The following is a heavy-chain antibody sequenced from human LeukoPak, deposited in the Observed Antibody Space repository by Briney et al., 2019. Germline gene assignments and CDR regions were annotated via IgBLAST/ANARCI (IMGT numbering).Heavy chain of an antibody. CDR1: GLTSSNAW. D-gene: IGHD3-16*02. V-gene: IGHV3-15*01. Sequence: NAGGSLRLSCAASGLTSSNAWMSWVRQAPGKGLEWVGRIKSKADGGATDYAAPVKGRFTISREDSKNTLYLQMNSLKIEDTAVYYCTTAPYIWGAYRLNYWGQGTLVTVSS. CDR3: TTAPYIWGAYRLNY. J-gene: IGHJ4*02. CDR2: IKSKADGGAT.